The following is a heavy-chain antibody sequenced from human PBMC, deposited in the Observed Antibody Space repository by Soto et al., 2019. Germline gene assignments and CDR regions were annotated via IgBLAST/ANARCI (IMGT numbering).Heavy chain of an antibody. J-gene: IGHJ6*02. CDR3: VKERYAQLWLEDYGMDV. V-gene: IGHV3-30*18. CDR2: ISPDGTDK. CDR1: GFTFSRYG. Sequence: QVQLVESGGGVVQPGRSLRLSCAASGFTFSRYGIHWVRQAPGKGLEWVALISPDGTDKYYADSVKGRFTISRDNFKNTLYLQMSSLRPEDTAVYYCVKERYAQLWLEDYGMDVWGQGTTVTV. D-gene: IGHD5-18*01.